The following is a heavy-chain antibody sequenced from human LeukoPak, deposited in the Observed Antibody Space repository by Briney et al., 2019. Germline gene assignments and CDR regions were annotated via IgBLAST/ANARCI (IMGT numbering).Heavy chain of an antibody. J-gene: IGHJ4*02. D-gene: IGHD5-24*01. CDR2: IYTSGST. CDR1: GGSINSYY. V-gene: IGHV4-4*07. CDR3: ARDGEMATIENYFDY. Sequence: SETLSLTCTVSGGSINSYYWSWIRQPAGKGLEGIGRIYTSGSTNYNPSLKRRVTMSVDTSKNQFSLKLSSVTAADTAVYYCARDGEMATIENYFDYWGQGTLVTVSS.